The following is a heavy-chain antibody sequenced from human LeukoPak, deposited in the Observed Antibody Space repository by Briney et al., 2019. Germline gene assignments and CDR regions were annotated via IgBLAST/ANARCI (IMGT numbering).Heavy chain of an antibody. Sequence: GGSLRLSCAASGFTFNRYHMSGVPQAPGRGRAGVSSIGGSGSSTDYADYVKGRFSSCSNNSKNTLYLQMNSLRDDQPAVYYCASGNGYDYVAYAFDIWGQGTMVTVSS. J-gene: IGHJ3*02. CDR2: IGGSGSST. V-gene: IGHV3-23*01. CDR1: GFTFNRYH. CDR3: ASGNGYDYVAYAFDI. D-gene: IGHD3-16*01.